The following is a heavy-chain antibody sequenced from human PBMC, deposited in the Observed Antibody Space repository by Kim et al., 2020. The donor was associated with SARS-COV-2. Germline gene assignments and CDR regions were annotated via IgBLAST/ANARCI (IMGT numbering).Heavy chain of an antibody. V-gene: IGHV3-30*18. Sequence: GGSLRLSCAASGFTFSSYGMHWVRQATGKGLEWVAVISYDGSNKYYADSVKGRFTISRDNSKNTLYLQMNSLRAEDTAVYYCAKESGSGSYYAWTYYYYGMDVWGQGTTVTVSS. J-gene: IGHJ6*02. CDR2: ISYDGSNK. CDR1: GFTFSSYG. CDR3: AKESGSGSYYAWTYYYYGMDV. D-gene: IGHD3-10*01.